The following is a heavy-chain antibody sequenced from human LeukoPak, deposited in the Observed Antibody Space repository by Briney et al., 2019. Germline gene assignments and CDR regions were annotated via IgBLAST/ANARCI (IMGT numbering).Heavy chain of an antibody. Sequence: PGRALRLSCAASGFTFSSYGMHWVRQAPGKGLEGVAVIWYDGSNKYYADSVKGRFTISRENSKNTLYLQMNRLRAEDTAVYYCTRDALYPTVTTNGGLGYWGQGTLVTAPS. CDR2: IWYDGSNK. D-gene: IGHD4-17*01. J-gene: IGHJ4*02. CDR3: TRDALYPTVTTNGGLGY. V-gene: IGHV3-33*01. CDR1: GFTFSSYG.